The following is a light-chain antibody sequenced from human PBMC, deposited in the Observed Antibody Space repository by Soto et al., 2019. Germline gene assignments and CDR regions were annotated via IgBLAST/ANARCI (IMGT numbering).Light chain of an antibody. CDR3: QQRRIWPLT. J-gene: IGKJ4*01. CDR2: DAS. CDR1: QSVSSN. Sequence: IVLTQSPATLSLSLGERATLSCRASQSVSSNLAWYQQKPGQPPRLLIYDASNRATGIPARFSGSGSGTDFTLTISSLESEDFAVYYCQQRRIWPLTFGGGTKLEIK. V-gene: IGKV3-11*01.